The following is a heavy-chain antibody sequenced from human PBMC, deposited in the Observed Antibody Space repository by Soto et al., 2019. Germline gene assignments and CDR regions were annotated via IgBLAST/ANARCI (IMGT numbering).Heavy chain of an antibody. Sequence: EVQLVESGGGLVKPGGSLRLSCAASGFTFSSYSMDWVRQAPGKGLEWVSSISSSSSYIYYADSVKGRFTISRDNAKNSLYLQMNSLRAEDTAVYYCARGGRLGANTGAFDYWGQGTLVTVSS. CDR2: ISSSSSYI. D-gene: IGHD1-26*01. CDR1: GFTFSSYS. V-gene: IGHV3-21*01. CDR3: ARGGRLGANTGAFDY. J-gene: IGHJ4*02.